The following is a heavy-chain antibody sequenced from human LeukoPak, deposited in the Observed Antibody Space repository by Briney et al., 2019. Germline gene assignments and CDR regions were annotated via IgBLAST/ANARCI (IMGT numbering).Heavy chain of an antibody. D-gene: IGHD3-22*01. Sequence: SETLSLTCTVSGGSISSSSYYWGWIRQPPGKGLEWIGSIYYSGSTYYNPSLKSRVTISVDTSKNQFSLKLSSVTAADTAVYYCARHGPHLHYYDSSGPVDYWGQGTLVTVSS. CDR1: GGSISSSSYY. CDR2: IYYSGST. J-gene: IGHJ4*02. V-gene: IGHV4-39*01. CDR3: ARHGPHLHYYDSSGPVDY.